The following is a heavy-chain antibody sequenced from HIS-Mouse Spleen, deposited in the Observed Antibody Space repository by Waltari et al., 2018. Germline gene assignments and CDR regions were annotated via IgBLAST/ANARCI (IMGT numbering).Heavy chain of an antibody. CDR1: GGSSSSSSYY. V-gene: IGHV4-39*07. CDR3: AREIPYSSSWYDWYFDL. CDR2: IYYSGST. D-gene: IGHD6-13*01. J-gene: IGHJ2*01. Sequence: QLQLQESGPGLVKPSETLSLTCTVSGGSSSSSSYYWGWLREPHGKGLEWIGSIYYSGSTYYNPSLKSRVTISVDTSKNQFSLKLSSVTAADTAVYYCAREIPYSSSWYDWYFDLWGRGTLVTVSS.